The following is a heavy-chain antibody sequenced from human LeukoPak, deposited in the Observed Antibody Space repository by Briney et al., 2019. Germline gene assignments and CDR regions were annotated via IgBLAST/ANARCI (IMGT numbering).Heavy chain of an antibody. CDR3: TTEDYTGEFDP. CDR1: GFTFSGSA. CDR2: IRSKANSYAT. Sequence: GGSLRLSCAASGFTFSGSAMHWVRQASGKGLEWVGRIRSKANSYATAYAASVKGRFTISSDDSKNTAYLQMNSLKTEDTAVYYCTTEDYTGEFDPWGQGTLVTVSS. J-gene: IGHJ5*02. D-gene: IGHD4-11*01. V-gene: IGHV3-73*01.